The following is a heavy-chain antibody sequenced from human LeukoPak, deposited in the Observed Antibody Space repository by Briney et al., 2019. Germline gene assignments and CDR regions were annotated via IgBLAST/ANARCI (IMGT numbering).Heavy chain of an antibody. D-gene: IGHD3-22*01. J-gene: IGHJ4*02. CDR3: ARGGWYYDSSGYYSPFDY. V-gene: IGHV3-64*01. CDR1: GFTFSSYA. Sequence: PGGSLRLSCAASGFTFSSYAMHWVRQAPGKGLEYVSAISSNGGSTYYANSVKGRFTISRDNSKNALYLQMGSRRAEDMAVYYCARGGWYYDSSGYYSPFDYWGQGTLVTVSS. CDR2: ISSNGGST.